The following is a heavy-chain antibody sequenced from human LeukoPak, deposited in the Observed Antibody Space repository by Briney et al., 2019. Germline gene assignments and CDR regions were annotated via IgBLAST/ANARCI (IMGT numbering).Heavy chain of an antibody. V-gene: IGHV4-38-2*01. Sequence: ASETLSLTCAVSGYSISSGYYWGWIRQPPGKGLEWIGSIYYSGSTYYNPSLKSRVTISVDTSRNQFSLKLSSVTAADTAVYYCARLSDYYDSNGSLYWGQGTLVTVSS. J-gene: IGHJ4*02. D-gene: IGHD3-22*01. CDR2: IYYSGST. CDR1: GYSISSGYY. CDR3: ARLSDYYDSNGSLY.